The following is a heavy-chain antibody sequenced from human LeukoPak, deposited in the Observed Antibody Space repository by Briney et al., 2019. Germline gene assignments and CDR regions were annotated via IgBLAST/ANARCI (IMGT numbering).Heavy chain of an antibody. Sequence: ASVKVSCKASGGTFSSYAISWVRQAPGQGLEWMGGIIPIFGTANYAQKLQGRVTMTTDTSTSTAYMELRSLRSDDTAVYYCARVPSSGWRDYWGQGTLVTVSS. CDR2: IIPIFGTA. CDR1: GGTFSSYA. D-gene: IGHD6-19*01. J-gene: IGHJ4*02. CDR3: ARVPSSGWRDY. V-gene: IGHV1-69*05.